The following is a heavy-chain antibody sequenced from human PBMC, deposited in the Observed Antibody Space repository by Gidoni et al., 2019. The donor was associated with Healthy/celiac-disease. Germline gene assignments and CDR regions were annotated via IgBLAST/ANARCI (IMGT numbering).Heavy chain of an antibody. CDR2: ISSSSSTI. CDR1: GFPFSSYS. J-gene: IGHJ1*01. CDR3: ATGVVVISEYFQH. D-gene: IGHD3-22*01. Sequence: EVQLVESGGGLVQPGGSLRLSCAASGFPFSSYSMNWVRQAPGKGLEWVSYISSSSSTIYYADAVKGRLTISRDNAKNSLYLQMNSLRDEDTAVYYCATGVVVISEYFQHWGQGTLVTVSS. V-gene: IGHV3-48*02.